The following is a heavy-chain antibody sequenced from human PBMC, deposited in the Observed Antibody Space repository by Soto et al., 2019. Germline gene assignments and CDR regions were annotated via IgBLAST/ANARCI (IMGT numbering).Heavy chain of an antibody. CDR2: IIPILGIA. Sequence: QVQLVQSGAEVKKPGSSVKVSCKASGGTFSSYTISWVRQAPGQGLEWMGRIIPILGIANYAQKFQGRVTITADKSTSTAYRELSSLRSEDTAVYYGAIDGGSGSYSFDYWGQGTLVTVSS. CDR1: GGTFSSYT. D-gene: IGHD3-10*01. V-gene: IGHV1-69*02. CDR3: AIDGGSGSYSFDY. J-gene: IGHJ4*02.